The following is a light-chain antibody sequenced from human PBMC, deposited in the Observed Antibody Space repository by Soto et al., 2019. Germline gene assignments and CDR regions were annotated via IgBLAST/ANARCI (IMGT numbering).Light chain of an antibody. CDR3: EALDSNLKVVV. V-gene: IGLV1-44*01. Sequence: QSVVTPTPSASGTPGQRVTFSCSGGSSNIGGNYVSWFQQLPGMAPKLLIYETYKRSSGVPDRFSGSKSGTSASLAISVLQSGDAADYLCEALDSNLKVVVFGVWTKMNVL. J-gene: IGLJ3*02. CDR2: ETY. CDR1: SSNIGGNY.